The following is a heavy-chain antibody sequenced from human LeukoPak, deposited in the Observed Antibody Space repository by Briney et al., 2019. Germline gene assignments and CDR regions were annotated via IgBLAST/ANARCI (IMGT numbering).Heavy chain of an antibody. V-gene: IGHV3-23*01. CDR1: GFTFSSYA. D-gene: IGHD2-2*01. Sequence: GGSLRLSCAASGFTFSSYAMSWVRQAPGKGQEWVSAISGSGGSTYYADSVKGRFTISRDNSKNTLYLQMNSLRAEDAAVYYCAKDGFGYCSSPSCIGVAFDIWGQGTMVTVSS. CDR2: ISGSGGST. CDR3: AKDGFGYCSSPSCIGVAFDI. J-gene: IGHJ3*02.